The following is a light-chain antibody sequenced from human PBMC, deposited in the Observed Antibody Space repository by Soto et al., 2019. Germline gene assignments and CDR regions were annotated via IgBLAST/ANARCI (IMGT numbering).Light chain of an antibody. Sequence: QSALTQPTSASGSRGQSVTISCTGTSSDVGGYEYVSWYQQHPGKAPKLIIYEVTKRPSGVPDRFSGSKSGNTASLTVAGLQAEDEADYYCSSHAGIINVVYGGGTKLTVL. CDR3: SSHAGIINVV. V-gene: IGLV2-8*01. CDR2: EVT. CDR1: SSDVGGYEY. J-gene: IGLJ3*02.